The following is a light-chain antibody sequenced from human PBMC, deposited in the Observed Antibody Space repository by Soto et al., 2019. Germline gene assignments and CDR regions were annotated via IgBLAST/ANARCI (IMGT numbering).Light chain of an antibody. CDR2: SNN. Sequence: QSALTQPASASGTPGQRVTISCSGSSSNIGSNTVNWYQQLPGTAPKLLIYSNNQRPSGVPDRFSGSKSGTSASLAISGLQSEDEADYYCAAWDDSLNGPYVFGTGTKVTVL. CDR3: AAWDDSLNGPYV. CDR1: SSNIGSNT. J-gene: IGLJ1*01. V-gene: IGLV1-44*01.